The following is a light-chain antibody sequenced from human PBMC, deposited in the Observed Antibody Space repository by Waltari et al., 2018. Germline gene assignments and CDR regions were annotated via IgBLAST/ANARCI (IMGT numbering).Light chain of an antibody. CDR1: QTVTSY. CDR3: QQRSNWPLT. CDR2: AAS. J-gene: IGKJ4*01. V-gene: IGKV3-11*01. Sequence: EIVLTQSPATLSLSPGERDTLSCRASQTVTSYLAWYQQKSGQAPRLLIYAASKRAAGIPARFSGKGSGTNFTLTISGLETEDFAVYYCQQRSNWPLTFGGGTRLEIK.